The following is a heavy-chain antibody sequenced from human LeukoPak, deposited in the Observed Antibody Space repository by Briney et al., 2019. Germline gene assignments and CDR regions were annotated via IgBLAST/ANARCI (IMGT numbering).Heavy chain of an antibody. CDR1: GFTFSNYL. D-gene: IGHD3-22*01. CDR3: ARAVDDSSGSYFDY. Sequence: GGSLRLSCVGSGFTFSNYLMNWVRQAPGKGLEWVSFISSTGGTTYYADSVKGRFTISRDNSKNTLYLQMNSLRAEDTAVYYCARAVDDSSGSYFDYWGQGTLVTVSS. J-gene: IGHJ4*02. CDR2: ISSTGGTT. V-gene: IGHV3-66*01.